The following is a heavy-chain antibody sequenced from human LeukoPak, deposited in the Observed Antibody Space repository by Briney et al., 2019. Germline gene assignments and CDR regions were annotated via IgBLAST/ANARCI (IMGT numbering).Heavy chain of an antibody. J-gene: IGHJ5*02. CDR2: IYYSGST. CDR3: ARLNSSGYYYGWFDP. Sequence: PSETLSLTCTVSGGSISSGGYYWSRIRQHPGKGLEWIGYIYYSGSTYYNPSLKSRVTISVDTSKNQFSLKLSSVTAADTAVYYCARLNSSGYYYGWFDPWGQGTLVTVSS. D-gene: IGHD3-22*01. V-gene: IGHV4-31*03. CDR1: GGSISSGGYY.